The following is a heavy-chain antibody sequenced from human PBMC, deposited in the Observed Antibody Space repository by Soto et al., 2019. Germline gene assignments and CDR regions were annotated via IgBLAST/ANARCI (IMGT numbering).Heavy chain of an antibody. CDR2: INHSGST. CDR1: GGSFSAYW. CDR3: AMSGHLFDY. J-gene: IGHJ4*02. V-gene: IGHV4-34*01. D-gene: IGHD3-10*01. Sequence: QVHLQQWGAGLLKPSETLSLTCAVYGGSFSAYWWSWIRQPPGKGLEWIGEINHSGSTNYNPSLKNRVTISVDTSRSEFSLKLSSVTAADTAVYYCAMSGHLFDYWGQGTLVTVSS.